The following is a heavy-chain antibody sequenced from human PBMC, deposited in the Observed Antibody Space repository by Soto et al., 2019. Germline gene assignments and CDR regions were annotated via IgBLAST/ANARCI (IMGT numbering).Heavy chain of an antibody. D-gene: IGHD2-15*01. CDR3: ARERCSGGSCSFA. V-gene: IGHV3-74*01. Sequence: EVQLVESGGGLVQPGGSLRLSCAASGFTFSSYWMHWVRQAPGKGLVWVSRINSDGSRTDYADSVKGRFTISRDNAKNTLYLQRNSLRAEDRAVYYCARERCSGGSCSFAWGQGTLVTVSS. CDR2: INSDGSRT. J-gene: IGHJ4*02. CDR1: GFTFSSYW.